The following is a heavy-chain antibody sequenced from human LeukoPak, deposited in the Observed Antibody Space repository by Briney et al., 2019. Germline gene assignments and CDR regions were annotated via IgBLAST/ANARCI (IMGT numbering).Heavy chain of an antibody. J-gene: IGHJ4*02. Sequence: PGGSLRLSCAASGFTFSSYSMNWVRQAPGKGLEWVSSITTSSSYIYYADLVNGRFTISRDNAKNSLYLLMNSLRAEDTAVYYCARDTGDYNNYSSYFDYWGQGTLVTVSS. V-gene: IGHV3-21*01. CDR1: GFTFSSYS. D-gene: IGHD4-11*01. CDR2: ITTSSSYI. CDR3: ARDTGDYNNYSSYFDY.